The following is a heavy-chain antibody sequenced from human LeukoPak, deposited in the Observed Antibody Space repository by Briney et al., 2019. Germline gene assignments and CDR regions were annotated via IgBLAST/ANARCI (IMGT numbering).Heavy chain of an antibody. Sequence: ASVKVSCKVSGYTLTELSMHWVRQAPGKGLEWMGGFDPEDGGTIYAQKFQGRVTMTEDTSTDTAYMELSSLRSEDTAVYYCATEGGYYDSSGYYYYDYWGQGTLVTVSP. CDR1: GYTLTELS. CDR2: FDPEDGGT. J-gene: IGHJ4*02. CDR3: ATEGGYYDSSGYYYYDY. D-gene: IGHD3-22*01. V-gene: IGHV1-24*01.